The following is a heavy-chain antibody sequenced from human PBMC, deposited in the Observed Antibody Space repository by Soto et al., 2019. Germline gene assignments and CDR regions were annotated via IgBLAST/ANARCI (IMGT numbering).Heavy chain of an antibody. D-gene: IGHD6-19*01. CDR3: ARVVAVAGTTHFDY. J-gene: IGHJ4*02. V-gene: IGHV1-3*01. Sequence: KFQGRVTITRDTSASTAYMELSSLRSEDTAVYYCARVVAVAGTTHFDYWGQRTLVTVTP.